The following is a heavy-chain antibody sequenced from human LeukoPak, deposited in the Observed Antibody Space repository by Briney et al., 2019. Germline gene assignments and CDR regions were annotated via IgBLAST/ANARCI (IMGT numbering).Heavy chain of an antibody. CDR2: IIPIFGTA. V-gene: IGHV1-69*13. CDR3: ARGLSGYAWFDP. J-gene: IGHJ5*02. D-gene: IGHD5-12*01. Sequence: SVKVSCKASGGTFSSYAISWVRQAPGQGLEWMGGIIPIFGTANYAQKFQGRVTITADESTSTAYMELSSLRSEDAAVYYCARGLSGYAWFDPWGQGTLVTVSS. CDR1: GGTFSSYA.